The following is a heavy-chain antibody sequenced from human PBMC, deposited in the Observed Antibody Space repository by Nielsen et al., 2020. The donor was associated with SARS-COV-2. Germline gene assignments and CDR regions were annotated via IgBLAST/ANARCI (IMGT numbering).Heavy chain of an antibody. Sequence: ASVKVSCKTSGYTFTSHYVHWVRQAPGQGLEWMGLINSSGGRTIYAQMFQGRVTVTRDTSTSTVYMGLSSLRSEDTAVYYCARGGLVVVDSFDYWGQGTLVTVSS. V-gene: IGHV1-46*01. CDR2: INSSGGRT. CDR1: GYTFTSHY. D-gene: IGHD2-15*01. CDR3: ARGGLVVVDSFDY. J-gene: IGHJ4*02.